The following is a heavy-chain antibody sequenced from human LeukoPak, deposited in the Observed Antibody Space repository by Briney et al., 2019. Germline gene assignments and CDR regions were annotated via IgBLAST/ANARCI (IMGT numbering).Heavy chain of an antibody. CDR1: GFTFSSYA. J-gene: IGHJ6*02. CDR2: ISGSGGST. D-gene: IGHD4-17*01. Sequence: GGSLRLSCAASGFTFSSYAMSGVRQAPGKGLEWVSAISGSGGSTYYADSVKGRFTISRDNSKNTLYLQMNSLRAEDTAVYYCAMPGDGDYGGPRYYYYGMDVWGQGTTVTVSS. CDR3: AMPGDGDYGGPRYYYYGMDV. V-gene: IGHV3-23*01.